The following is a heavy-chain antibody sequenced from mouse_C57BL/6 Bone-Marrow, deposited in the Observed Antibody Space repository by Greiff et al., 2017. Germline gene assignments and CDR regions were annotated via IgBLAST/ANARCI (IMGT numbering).Heavy chain of an antibody. V-gene: IGHV1-80*01. D-gene: IGHD1-1*01. J-gene: IGHJ1*03. CDR3: ASPPYGHWYFEV. CDR2: IYPGDGDT. CDR1: GYAFSSYW. Sequence: VQLQQSGAELVKPGASVKISCKASGYAFSSYWMNWVKQRPGKGLEWIGQIYPGDGDTNYNGKFKGKATLTADKSSSTAYMQLSSLTSEDSAVYFCASPPYGHWYFEVWGTGTTVTVSS.